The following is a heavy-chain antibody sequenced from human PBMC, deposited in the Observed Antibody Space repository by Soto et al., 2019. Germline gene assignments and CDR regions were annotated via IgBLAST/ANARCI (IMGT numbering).Heavy chain of an antibody. CDR1: GFTFSSYA. CDR2: ISYDGSNK. Sequence: QVQLVESGGGVVQPGRSLRLSCAASGFTFSSYAMHWVRQAPGKGLEWVAVISYDGSNKYYADSVKGRFTISRDNSKNTLYLQMNSLRAEDTAVYYCAREARPGTTGAFWFDPWGQGTLVTVSS. CDR3: AREARPGTTGAFWFDP. V-gene: IGHV3-30-3*01. D-gene: IGHD1-7*01. J-gene: IGHJ5*02.